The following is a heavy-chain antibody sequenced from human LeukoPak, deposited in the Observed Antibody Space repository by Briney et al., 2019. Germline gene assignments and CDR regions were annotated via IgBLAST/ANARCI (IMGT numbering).Heavy chain of an antibody. CDR2: ISYDGSNK. Sequence: PGGSLRLSCAASGFTFSSYGMHWVRQAPGKGLEWVAVISYDGSNKYYADSVKGRFTISRDNSKNTLYLQMNSLRAEDTAVYYCAKVMTGYYITYYFDYWGQGTLVTVSS. J-gene: IGHJ4*02. V-gene: IGHV3-30*18. CDR1: GFTFSSYG. D-gene: IGHD3-9*01. CDR3: AKVMTGYYITYYFDY.